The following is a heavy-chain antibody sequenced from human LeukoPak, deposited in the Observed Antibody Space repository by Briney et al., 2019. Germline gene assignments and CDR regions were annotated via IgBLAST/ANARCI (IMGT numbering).Heavy chain of an antibody. CDR1: GGTFSSYA. Sequence: SVKVSCKASGGTFSSYAISWVRQAPGQGLEWMGGIIPIFGTANYTQKFQGRVTITTDESTSTAYMELSSLRSEDTAVYYCARGYCSSTSCSAPYDAFDIWGQGTMVTVSS. D-gene: IGHD2-2*01. CDR2: IIPIFGTA. J-gene: IGHJ3*02. CDR3: ARGYCSSTSCSAPYDAFDI. V-gene: IGHV1-69*05.